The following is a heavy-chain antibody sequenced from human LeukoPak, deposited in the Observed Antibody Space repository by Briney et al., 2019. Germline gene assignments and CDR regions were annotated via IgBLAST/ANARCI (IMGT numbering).Heavy chain of an antibody. CDR2: INSDGSST. CDR3: ARSGQQLVKPIYY. D-gene: IGHD6-13*01. V-gene: IGHV3-74*01. J-gene: IGHJ4*02. CDR1: GFTFSSYW. Sequence: PGGSLRLSCAASGFTFSSYWMHWVRQAPGKGLVWVSRINSDGSSTSYADSVKGRFTISRDNAKNTLYLQMNSLRAEDTAVYYCARSGQQLVKPIYYWGQGTLVTVSS.